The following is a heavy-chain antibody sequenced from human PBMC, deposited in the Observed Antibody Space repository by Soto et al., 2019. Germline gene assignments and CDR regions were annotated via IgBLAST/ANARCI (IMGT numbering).Heavy chain of an antibody. CDR2: INHSGST. Sequence: SETLSLTCAVYGGSFSGYYWSWIRQPPGKGLEWIGEINHSGSTNYNPPLKSRVTISVDTSKNQFSLKLSSVTAADTAVYYCARAVYYYGSGSYYRYFDYWGQGTLVTVS. J-gene: IGHJ4*02. V-gene: IGHV4-34*01. D-gene: IGHD3-10*01. CDR1: GGSFSGYY. CDR3: ARAVYYYGSGSYYRYFDY.